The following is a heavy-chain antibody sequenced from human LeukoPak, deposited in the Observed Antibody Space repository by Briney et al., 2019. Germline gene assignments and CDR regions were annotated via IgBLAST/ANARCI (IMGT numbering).Heavy chain of an antibody. D-gene: IGHD6-19*01. J-gene: IGHJ3*02. V-gene: IGHV6-1*01. Sequence: SQTLSLTCAFSGDSVSSNSADWNWIRQSPLRGLEWLGRTYYRSKWYNDYAVSVKSRITINPDTSKNQFSLQLNSVTPEDTVVYYCARGGRLASGDAFDIWGQGTMVTVSS. CDR3: ARGGRLASGDAFDI. CDR2: TYYRSKWYN. CDR1: GDSVSSNSAD.